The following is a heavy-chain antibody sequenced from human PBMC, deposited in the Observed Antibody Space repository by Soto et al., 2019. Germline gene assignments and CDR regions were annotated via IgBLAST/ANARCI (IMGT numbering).Heavy chain of an antibody. Sequence: QVQLQESGPGLVRPSETLSLTCSVSGVSVSSGSYYWSWIRQPPGKGLEWIGYIYYRGNTYYNPSLQGRVTISLDMSKNQFYLNLTSVAAADTAVYYCAADQYYSASGGGFCGQGTLVTVSS. V-gene: IGHV4-61*01. CDR2: IYYRGNT. CDR3: AADQYYSASGGGF. CDR1: GVSVSSGSYY. D-gene: IGHD3-10*01. J-gene: IGHJ4*02.